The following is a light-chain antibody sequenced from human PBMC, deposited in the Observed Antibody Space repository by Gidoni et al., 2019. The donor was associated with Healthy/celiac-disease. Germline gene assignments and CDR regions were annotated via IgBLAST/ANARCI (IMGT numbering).Light chain of an antibody. Sequence: SYVLTQPPSVSVAPGQTARVSCGGDNIGGKTVHWYQQRPGQAPVLVVYDDTDRPSGITERFSGSNSGHTATLTISRVEAGDEADYYCQVLDARSDPPVVFGGGTKLTV. CDR3: QVLDARSDPPVV. J-gene: IGLJ3*02. V-gene: IGLV3-21*02. CDR1: NIGGKT. CDR2: DDT.